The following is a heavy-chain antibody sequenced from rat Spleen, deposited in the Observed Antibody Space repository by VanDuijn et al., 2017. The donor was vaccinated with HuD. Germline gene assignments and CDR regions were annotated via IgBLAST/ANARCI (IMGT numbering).Heavy chain of an antibody. Sequence: EVQLQESGPGLVKPSQSLSLTCSVTGSSITNSYRWNWIRKFPGNKLEWMGYINSPGSTNYKPALKSRISITRDTSKNQFFLQVNSVTTEDTATYYGARGGLGAPFAYWGQGALVTVYS. J-gene: IGHJ3*01. CDR2: INSPGST. CDR3: ARGGLGAPFAY. V-gene: IGHV3-3*01. CDR1: GSSITNSYR. D-gene: IGHD5-1*01.